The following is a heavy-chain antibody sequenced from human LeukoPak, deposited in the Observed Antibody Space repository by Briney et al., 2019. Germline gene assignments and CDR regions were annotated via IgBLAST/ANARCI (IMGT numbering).Heavy chain of an antibody. CDR3: AKGYCASTTCYARFEN. CDR1: GFTFSSYA. J-gene: IGHJ4*02. Sequence: GGSLRLSCAAFGFTFSSYAMSWVRQAPGKGLEWVSSIGGSGGTTFYADSVKGRSTISRDNSKNTLFLQMSSLRAEDTAVYYCAKGYCASTTCYARFENWGQGTLVTVSS. CDR2: IGGSGGTT. V-gene: IGHV3-23*01. D-gene: IGHD2-2*01.